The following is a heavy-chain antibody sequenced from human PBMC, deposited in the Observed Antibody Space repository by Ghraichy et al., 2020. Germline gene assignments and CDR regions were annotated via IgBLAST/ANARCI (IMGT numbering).Heavy chain of an antibody. Sequence: GGSRRLSCEGSGFSFSDYSMIWVRLTPRKALEWVSYITGSSITIFYTDSVKGRFTISRDNAKNSLYLQMNSLRAEDTAVYYCARLPLPRRAAVGDWYFDLGGRGTLVTGSS. CDR1: GFSFSDYS. J-gene: IGHJ2*01. CDR2: ITGSSITI. V-gene: IGHV3-48*01. CDR3: ARLPLPRRAAVGDWYFDL. D-gene: IGHD6-13*01.